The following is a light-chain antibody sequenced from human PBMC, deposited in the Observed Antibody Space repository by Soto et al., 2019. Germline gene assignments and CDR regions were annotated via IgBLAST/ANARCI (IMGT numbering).Light chain of an antibody. CDR3: QQYNTYPWA. CDR1: QSIGSW. J-gene: IGKJ1*01. CDR2: DAS. Sequence: DIQMTQSPSTLSASVGDRVTITCRASQSIGSWLAWYQQRPGKAPELLIYDASSLQSGVPSRFSGSGSGTEFTLTISSLQPDDFATYYCQQYNTYPWAFGRGTKVDIK. V-gene: IGKV1-5*01.